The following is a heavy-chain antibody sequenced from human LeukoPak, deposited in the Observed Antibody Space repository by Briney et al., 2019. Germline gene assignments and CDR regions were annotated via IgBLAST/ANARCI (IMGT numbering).Heavy chain of an antibody. V-gene: IGHV1-69*13. CDR3: ARGGGSELPSYFDY. J-gene: IGHJ4*02. CDR2: IIPIFGTA. CDR1: GDTFSTYA. Sequence: SVKVSCKASGDTFSTYAINWVRQAPGQGLEWMGGIIPIFGTANYARKFQGRVTITADESTSTAYVEVGSLTSDDTAVYFCARGGGSELPSYFDYWGQGTLVTVSS. D-gene: IGHD6-25*01.